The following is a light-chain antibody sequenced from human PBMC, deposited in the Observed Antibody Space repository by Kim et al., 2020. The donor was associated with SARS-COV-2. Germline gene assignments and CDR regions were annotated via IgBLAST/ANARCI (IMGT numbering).Light chain of an antibody. J-gene: IGKJ2*01. V-gene: IGKV3-15*01. CDR1: QSINND. CDR3: QQYHDWPPAYT. CDR2: GAS. Sequence: SPGKRVTLDWRASQSINNDFAWYLQKRGQAPRLLINGASTRATGSPARFSGSRSGAECTLTISGLQSEDFAVYYCQQYHDWPPAYTFGQGTKLEI.